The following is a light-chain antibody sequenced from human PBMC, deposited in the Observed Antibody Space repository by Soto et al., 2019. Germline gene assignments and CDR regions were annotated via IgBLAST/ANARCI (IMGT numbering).Light chain of an antibody. V-gene: IGKV1-5*03. J-gene: IGKJ2*01. CDR3: QQYDSHLPT. CDR1: QSVSSW. Sequence: DIQMTQSPSTLSASVGDRVTITCRASQSVSSWLAWYQQKPGKVPKLLIYKASSLESGVPLRFSGSGSGTEFTLTISSLQPDDFATYYCQQYDSHLPTFGQGTKVEI. CDR2: KAS.